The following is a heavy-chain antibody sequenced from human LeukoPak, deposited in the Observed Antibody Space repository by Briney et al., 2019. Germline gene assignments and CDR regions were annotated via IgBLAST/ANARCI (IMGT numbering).Heavy chain of an antibody. J-gene: IGHJ5*02. D-gene: IGHD3-22*01. V-gene: IGHV3-23*01. Sequence: GGSLRLSCAASGFTFSSYGMSWVRQAPGKGLEWVSAISGSGGSTYYADSVKGRFTISRDNSKNTLYLQMNSLRAEDTAVYYCAKVGDYYDSSGYYQPWGQGTLVTVSS. CDR2: ISGSGGST. CDR3: AKVGDYYDSSGYYQP. CDR1: GFTFSSYG.